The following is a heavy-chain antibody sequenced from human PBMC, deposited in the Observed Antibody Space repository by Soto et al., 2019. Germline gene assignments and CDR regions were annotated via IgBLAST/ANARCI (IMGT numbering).Heavy chain of an antibody. Sequence: SETLSLTCTVSGGSISSYYWSWIRQPPGKGLEWIGYIYYSGSTNYNPSLKSRVTISVDTSKNQFSLKLSSVTAADTAVYYCARERSSGWYSTFDYWGQATRVSVAS. CDR1: GGSISSYY. CDR3: ARERSSGWYSTFDY. D-gene: IGHD6-19*01. V-gene: IGHV4-59*01. J-gene: IGHJ4*02. CDR2: IYYSGST.